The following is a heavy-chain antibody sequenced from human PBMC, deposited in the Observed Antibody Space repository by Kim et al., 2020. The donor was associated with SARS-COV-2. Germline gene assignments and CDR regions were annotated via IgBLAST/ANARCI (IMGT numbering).Heavy chain of an antibody. V-gene: IGHV4-34*01. Sequence: SETLSLTCAVYGGSFSGYYWSWIRQPPGKGLEWIGEINHSGSTNYNPSLKSRVTISVDTSKNQFSLKLSSVTAADTAVYYCARARRVRGVIDSWGQRALVTVSS. J-gene: IGHJ4*02. CDR1: GGSFSGYY. CDR2: INHSGST. CDR3: ARARRVRGVIDS. D-gene: IGHD3-10*01.